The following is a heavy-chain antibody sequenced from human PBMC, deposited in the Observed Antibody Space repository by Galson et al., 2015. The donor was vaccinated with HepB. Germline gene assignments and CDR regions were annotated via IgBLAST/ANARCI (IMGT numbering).Heavy chain of an antibody. CDR1: GYTFTGYY. CDR3: ARVGPSNWGMGYYFDY. Sequence: SVKVSCKASGYTFTGYYMHWVRQAPGQGLEWMGWINPNSGGTNYAQKFQGRVTMTRDTSISTAYMELSRLRSDDTAVYYCARVGPSNWGMGYYFDYWGQGTLVTVSS. V-gene: IGHV1-2*02. J-gene: IGHJ4*02. CDR2: INPNSGGT. D-gene: IGHD7-27*01.